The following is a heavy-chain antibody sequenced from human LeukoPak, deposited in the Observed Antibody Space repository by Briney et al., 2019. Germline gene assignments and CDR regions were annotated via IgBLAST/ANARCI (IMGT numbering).Heavy chain of an antibody. D-gene: IGHD2-2*01. Sequence: PGGSLRLSCAASGFTFSDYYMSWIRQAPGKGLEWVSYISSSGSTIYYADSVKGRFTISRDNAKNSLFLQMNSLRAEDTAVYYCARHCEGYCSSTSCYDYYYYYYMDVWGKGTTVTISS. CDR3: ARHCEGYCSSTSCYDYYYYYYMDV. CDR2: ISSSGSTI. J-gene: IGHJ6*03. CDR1: GFTFSDYY. V-gene: IGHV3-11*01.